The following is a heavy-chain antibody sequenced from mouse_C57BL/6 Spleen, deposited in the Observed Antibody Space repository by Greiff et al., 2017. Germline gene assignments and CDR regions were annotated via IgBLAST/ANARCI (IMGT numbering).Heavy chain of an antibody. CDR3: ARTHDYGSSYGDWYFDV. J-gene: IGHJ1*03. Sequence: QVQLKQSGAELVKPGASVKISCKASGYAFSSYWMNWVKQRPGKGLEWIGQIYPGDGDTNYNGKFKGKATLTADKSSSTAYMQLSSLTSEDSAVYFCARTHDYGSSYGDWYFDVWGTGTTVTVSS. V-gene: IGHV1-80*01. CDR2: IYPGDGDT. CDR1: GYAFSSYW. D-gene: IGHD1-1*01.